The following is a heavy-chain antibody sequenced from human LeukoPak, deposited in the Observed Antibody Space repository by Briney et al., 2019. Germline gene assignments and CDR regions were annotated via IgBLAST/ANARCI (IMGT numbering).Heavy chain of an antibody. D-gene: IGHD3-22*01. CDR2: ISYDGSNK. CDR1: GFTFSSYG. CDR3: ARRALYYYDSSDTFDY. J-gene: IGHJ4*02. Sequence: GGSLRLSCAASGFTFSSYGMHWVRQAPGKGLEWVAVISYDGSNKYYTDSVKARFTISRDNSKNTLYLQMNSLRAEDTAVYYCARRALYYYDSSDTFDYWGQGTLVTVSS. V-gene: IGHV3-30*03.